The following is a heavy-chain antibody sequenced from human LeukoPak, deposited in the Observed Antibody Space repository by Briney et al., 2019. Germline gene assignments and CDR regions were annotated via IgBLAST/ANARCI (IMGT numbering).Heavy chain of an antibody. J-gene: IGHJ5*02. V-gene: IGHV4-31*03. CDR3: ARQTTEGFDP. CDR2: IYYSGYI. D-gene: IGHD4-17*01. Sequence: SETLSLTCTVSGGSISTGGYYWGWIRQHPGKGLEWIGYIYYSGYIYWNPSLKSRLSISVDTSKNQFSLKLSSVTAADTAVYYCARQTTEGFDPWGQGVLVTVSS. CDR1: GGSISTGGYY.